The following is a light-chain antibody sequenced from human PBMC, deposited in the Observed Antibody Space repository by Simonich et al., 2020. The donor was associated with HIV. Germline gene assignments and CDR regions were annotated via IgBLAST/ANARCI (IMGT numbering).Light chain of an antibody. CDR2: DAS. Sequence: EIVLTQSPATLSLSPGERATLSCRASQSISSYLAWYQQKPGQAPRLFIYDASNRATGVPARLSGSGSGTDFTLTISSLEPEDFAIYYCQHRSNWPLTFGGGTKVEIK. CDR3: QHRSNWPLT. V-gene: IGKV3-11*01. J-gene: IGKJ4*01. CDR1: QSISSY.